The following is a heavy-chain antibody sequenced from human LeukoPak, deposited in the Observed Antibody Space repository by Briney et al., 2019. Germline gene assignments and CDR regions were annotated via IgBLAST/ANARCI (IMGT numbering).Heavy chain of an antibody. D-gene: IGHD3-22*01. CDR2: IFHRGST. V-gene: IGHV4-59*02. CDR1: GFTVSSNY. Sequence: PGGSLRLSCAASGFTVSSNYMSWIRQPPGKGLEWIGYIFHRGSTNYNPSLKSRVTISVDTSKNHFSLKLSSVTAADTAVYYCARDAYYYDSSGSRLFDYWGQGTLVTVSS. CDR3: ARDAYYYDSSGSRLFDY. J-gene: IGHJ4*02.